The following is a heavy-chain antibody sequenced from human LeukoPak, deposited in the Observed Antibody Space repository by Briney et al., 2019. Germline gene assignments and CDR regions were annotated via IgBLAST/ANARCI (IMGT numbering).Heavy chain of an antibody. V-gene: IGHV4-38-2*02. D-gene: IGHD5-18*01. Sequence: SETLSLTCTVSGYSISSGYSWGWIRQPPGKGLEWIGSIYHSGNTYYNPSLKRRVTISVDTSKNQFSLNLSSVTAADTAVYSCARDLSRGYSTDAFDIWGQGTMVTVSS. J-gene: IGHJ3*02. CDR2: IYHSGNT. CDR3: ARDLSRGYSTDAFDI. CDR1: GYSISSGYS.